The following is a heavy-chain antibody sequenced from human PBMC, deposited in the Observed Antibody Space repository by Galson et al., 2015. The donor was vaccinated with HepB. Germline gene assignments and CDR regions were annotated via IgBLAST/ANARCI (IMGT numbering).Heavy chain of an antibody. CDR2: IIPILGIA. J-gene: IGHJ4*02. CDR1: GGTFSSYA. Sequence: SVKVSCKASGGTFSSYAISWVRQAPGQGLEWMGRIIPILGIANYAQKFQGRVTITADKSTSTAYMELSSLRSEDTAVYYCARGFRDGYNYSRPLGYWGQGTLVTVSS. V-gene: IGHV1-69*04. D-gene: IGHD5-24*01. CDR3: ARGFRDGYNYSRPLGY.